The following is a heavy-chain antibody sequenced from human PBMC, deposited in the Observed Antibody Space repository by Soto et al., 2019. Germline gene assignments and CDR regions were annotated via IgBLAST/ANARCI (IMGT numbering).Heavy chain of an antibody. V-gene: IGHV4-31*03. CDR3: ATGQVAGPPADAAYLEY. J-gene: IGHJ4*02. D-gene: IGHD6-19*01. CDR1: GYSVSRGDFY. Sequence: SETLSLTCSVSGYSVSRGDFYWSWIRQHPGKGLEWLGFIDPTGGDHYNPSLKSRLNILIDTSNNQFSLRLNSVTAADTAVYYCATGQVAGPPADAAYLEYWGLGPLVTVSS. CDR2: IDPTGGD.